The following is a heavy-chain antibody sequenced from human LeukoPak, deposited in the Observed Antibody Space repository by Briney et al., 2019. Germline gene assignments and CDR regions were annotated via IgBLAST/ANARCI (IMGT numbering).Heavy chain of an antibody. CDR2: ISSSGSTI. V-gene: IGHV3-48*03. Sequence: QSGGSLRLSCAASGFTFSSYEMNWVRQAPGKGREWVSYISSSGSTIYYADSVKGRFTISRDNAKNSLYLQMNSLRAEDTAVYYCASGKSGKVDYWGQGTLVTVSS. J-gene: IGHJ4*02. D-gene: IGHD1-26*01. CDR3: ASGKSGKVDY. CDR1: GFTFSSYE.